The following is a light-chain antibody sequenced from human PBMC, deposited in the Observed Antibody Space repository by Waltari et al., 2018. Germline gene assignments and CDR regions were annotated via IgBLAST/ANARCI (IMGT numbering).Light chain of an antibody. CDR1: NSAVGRYNL. CDR3: CSYAGSFTWV. CDR2: DVT. Sequence: QSAPTQPAAMSGSPGQSITLACTGTNSAVGRYNLVSWYQQHPDKAPKLIIYDVTERPSGVSDRLSGSKSGNTASLTISGLQAEDEADYYCCSYAGSFTWVFGGGTKLTVL. V-gene: IGLV2-23*02. J-gene: IGLJ3*02.